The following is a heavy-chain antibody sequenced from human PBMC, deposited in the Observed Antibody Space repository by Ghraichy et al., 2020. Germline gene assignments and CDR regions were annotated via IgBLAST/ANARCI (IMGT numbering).Heavy chain of an antibody. J-gene: IGHJ4*02. D-gene: IGHD3-16*01. Sequence: SCAASGFTLSSYWMYWVRRVPGKGLEWLSHISPAGNIRNYAGSVRGRFTISRDIATNTLYLQKNSLRAEDTAVYFCARGEGGVGDWGQGTLVTVSS. V-gene: IGHV3-74*01. CDR2: ISPAGNIR. CDR1: GFTLSSYW. CDR3: ARGEGGVGD.